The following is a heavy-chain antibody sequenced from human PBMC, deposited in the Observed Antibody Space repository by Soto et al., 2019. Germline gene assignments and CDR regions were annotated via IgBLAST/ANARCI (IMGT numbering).Heavy chain of an antibody. J-gene: IGHJ6*02. CDR3: ARDQVKPSYYYHGMEV. CDR1: VVSISSGGYY. CDR2: IYYSGST. V-gene: IGHV4-31*03. Sequence: SETLSLTCTFSVVSISSGGYYCSWIRQHPWKGLEWIGYIYYSGSTYYNPSLKSRVTISVDTSKNQFSLKLSSVTAADTAVYYCARDQVKPSYYYHGMEVLGQGTTVNVS.